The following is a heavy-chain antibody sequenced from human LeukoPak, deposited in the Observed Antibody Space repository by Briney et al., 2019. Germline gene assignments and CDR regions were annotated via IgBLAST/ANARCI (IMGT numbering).Heavy chain of an antibody. CDR1: GGSISSYY. D-gene: IGHD6-13*01. Sequence: PSETLSLTCTVSGGSISSYYWSWIRQPPGKGLKWIGYIYYSGSTNYNPSLKSRVTISVDTSKNQFSLKLSSVTAADTAVYYCASSAAGTLRYWGQGTLVTVSS. CDR2: IYYSGST. J-gene: IGHJ4*02. V-gene: IGHV4-59*08. CDR3: ASSAAGTLRY.